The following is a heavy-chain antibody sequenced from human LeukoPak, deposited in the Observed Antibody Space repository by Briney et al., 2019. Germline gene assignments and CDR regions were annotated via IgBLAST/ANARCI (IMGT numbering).Heavy chain of an antibody. D-gene: IGHD6-19*01. Sequence: ASVKVSCKASGYTFTSYAMNWVRQAPGQGLEWMGWINPFNGNTNDAERFQGRVIMTTDTSTRTAYMELRSLRSDDTAVYYCARDYTSAEWLGFAFDGWGQGTMISVSS. CDR1: GYTFTSYA. V-gene: IGHV1-18*01. CDR3: ARDYTSAEWLGFAFDG. J-gene: IGHJ3*01. CDR2: INPFNGNT.